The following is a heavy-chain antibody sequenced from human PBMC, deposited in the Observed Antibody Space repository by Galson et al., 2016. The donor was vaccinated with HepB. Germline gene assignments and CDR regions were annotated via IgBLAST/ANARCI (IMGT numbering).Heavy chain of an antibody. CDR2: IYFTGNT. Sequence: SETLSLTCTVSGVSISNISYYWGWIRQPPGKGLEWIGTIYFTGNTYYTPSLKSRVAISVDTSKNQFSLNLSSVTAADTAVYYCARIPHYDFSIGYHSRRMNWFDPWGQGTVVTVSS. CDR3: ARIPHYDFSIGYHSRRMNWFDP. D-gene: IGHD3-3*01. CDR1: GVSISNISYY. J-gene: IGHJ5*02. V-gene: IGHV4-39*07.